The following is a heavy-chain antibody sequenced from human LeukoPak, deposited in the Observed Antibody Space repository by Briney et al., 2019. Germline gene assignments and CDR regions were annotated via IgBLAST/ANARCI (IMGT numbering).Heavy chain of an antibody. D-gene: IGHD3-10*01. CDR1: GFTFSNAW. CDR3: TTDGMGSFDY. J-gene: IGHJ4*02. CDR2: IKGKTDGRTT. Sequence: GGSLRLSCEASGFTFSNAWMSWVRQAPGKGLEWVGRIKGKTDGRTTDYAAPVKGRFTISRDDSKNTLYLQMNSLKTEDTAVYYCTTDGMGSFDYWGQGTLVTVSS. V-gene: IGHV3-15*01.